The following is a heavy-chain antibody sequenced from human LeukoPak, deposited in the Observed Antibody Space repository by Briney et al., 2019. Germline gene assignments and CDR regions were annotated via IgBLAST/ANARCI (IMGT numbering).Heavy chain of an antibody. V-gene: IGHV4-59*08. D-gene: IGHD5-24*01. Sequence: PPETLSLTCTVSGGSISSYYWSWIRQPPGKGLEWIGYIYYSGSTNYNPSLKSRVTISVDTSKNQFSLKLSSVTAADTAVYYCARLGDGYNDWGQGTLVTVSS. J-gene: IGHJ4*02. CDR3: ARLGDGYND. CDR2: IYYSGST. CDR1: GGSISSYY.